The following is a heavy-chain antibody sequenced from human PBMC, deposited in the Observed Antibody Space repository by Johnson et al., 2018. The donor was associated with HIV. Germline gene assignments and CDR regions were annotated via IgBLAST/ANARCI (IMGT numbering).Heavy chain of an antibody. CDR1: GFTFSSYW. J-gene: IGHJ3*02. CDR3: ARGRTGTKYDAFDI. D-gene: IGHD1-7*01. Sequence: VQLVESGGGVVQPGRSLRLSCAASGFTFSSYWMSWVRQAPGKGLEWVANIKQDGSEKYYVDSVKGRFTISSDNAKNSLYLQMNSLRAEDTAVYYCARGRTGTKYDAFDIWGQGTMVTVSS. V-gene: IGHV3-7*04. CDR2: IKQDGSEK.